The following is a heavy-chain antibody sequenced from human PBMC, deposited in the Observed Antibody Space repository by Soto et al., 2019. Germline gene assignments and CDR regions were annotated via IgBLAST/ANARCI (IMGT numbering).Heavy chain of an antibody. V-gene: IGHV4-30-4*01. Sequence: PSETLSLTCTVSGGSISSYYWSWIRQPPGKGLEWIGYIYYSGSTYYNPSLKSRVTISVDTSKNQFSLKLSSVTAADTAVYYCGRDHIVVVPAALPRYYYYGMDVWGQGTTVTVSS. D-gene: IGHD2-2*01. CDR3: GRDHIVVVPAALPRYYYYGMDV. J-gene: IGHJ6*02. CDR1: GGSISSYY. CDR2: IYYSGST.